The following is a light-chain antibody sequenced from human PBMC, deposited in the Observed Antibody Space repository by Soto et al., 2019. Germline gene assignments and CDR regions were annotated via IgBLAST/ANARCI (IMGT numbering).Light chain of an antibody. CDR1: QSVNSN. J-gene: IGKJ1*01. Sequence: DIVLTQSPGTLSLSPGERATLSCRAGQSVNSNYLAWYQQKPGQAARLLIYGASTRATGIPARFSGSGSGTEFTLTISSLQSEDFAVYYCQQYNNWPPWTLGQGTKVDIK. V-gene: IGKV3-15*01. CDR2: GAS. CDR3: QQYNNWPPWT.